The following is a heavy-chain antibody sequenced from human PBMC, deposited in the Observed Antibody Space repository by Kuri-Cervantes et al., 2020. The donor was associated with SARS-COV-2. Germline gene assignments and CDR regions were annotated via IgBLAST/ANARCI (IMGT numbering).Heavy chain of an antibody. V-gene: IGHV1-2*02. CDR2: INPNSGGT. D-gene: IGHD3-22*01. CDR1: GYTFTGYY. J-gene: IGHJ4*02. CDR3: ARAVPYYYDSSGYYDY. Sequence: ASVKVSCKASGYTFTGYYMHWVRQAPEQGLEWMGWINPNSGGTNYAQKFQGRVTMTRDTSISTAYMELSRLRSDDTAVYYCARAVPYYYDSSGYYDYWGQGTLVTVSS.